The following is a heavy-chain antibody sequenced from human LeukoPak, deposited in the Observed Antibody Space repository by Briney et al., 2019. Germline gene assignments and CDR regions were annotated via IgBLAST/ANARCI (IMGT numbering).Heavy chain of an antibody. Sequence: PGGSLRLSCAASGFTFSSYGMHWVRQAPGKGLEWVAVIWYDGSNKYYADSVKGRFTISRDNSKNTLYLQMNSLKVEDTAVYYCTTDLKESGSDTTTGFQYWGQGTLVTVSS. V-gene: IGHV3-33*01. CDR3: TTDLKESGSDTTTGFQY. J-gene: IGHJ4*02. D-gene: IGHD1-26*01. CDR1: GFTFSSYG. CDR2: IWYDGSNK.